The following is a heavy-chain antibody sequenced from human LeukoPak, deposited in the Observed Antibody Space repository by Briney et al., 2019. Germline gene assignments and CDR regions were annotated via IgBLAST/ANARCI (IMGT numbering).Heavy chain of an antibody. D-gene: IGHD3-22*01. CDR1: GDSIKNYF. J-gene: IGHJ4*02. CDR2: VFYSSST. V-gene: IGHV4-59*01. Sequence: SETLSLTCTVSGDSIKNYFWTWIRQSPGKGLEWIGYVFYSSSTSYNPSLRSRLTMSVDTSKSQFSLNLKSVTAADTAVYYCARGTRRYYDGSGYYYGEFDYWGQGILVTVSS. CDR3: ARGTRRYYDGSGYYYGEFDY.